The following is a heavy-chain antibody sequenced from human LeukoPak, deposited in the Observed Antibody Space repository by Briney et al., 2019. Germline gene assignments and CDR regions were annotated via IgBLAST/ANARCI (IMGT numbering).Heavy chain of an antibody. J-gene: IGHJ6*02. CDR1: GDSVSSISVA. Sequence: SQTLSLTCAISGDSVSSISVAWNWIRQSPSRGLEWLGRTYYRSKWYYENAVSVKGRININPDPSKNQFSLQLNSVTPEDTAVYYCALARSEYHYGMDVWGQGTTVTVSS. V-gene: IGHV6-1*01. CDR3: ALARSEYHYGMDV. CDR2: TYYRSKWYY.